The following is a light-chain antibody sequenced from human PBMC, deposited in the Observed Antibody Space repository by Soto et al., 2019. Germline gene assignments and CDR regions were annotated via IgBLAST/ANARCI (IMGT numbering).Light chain of an antibody. J-gene: IGLJ2*01. CDR3: SSYTDSRTYVV. CDR2: EVS. CDR1: SSDVGDYNY. Sequence: QSALTQPASVSGSPGQSITISCTGTSSDVGDYNYVSWYQQHPSKAPKLMIYEVSNRPSGVSPRFSGSKSGNTASLTISGLLAEDEADYYCSSYTDSRTYVVFGGGTQLTVL. V-gene: IGLV2-14*01.